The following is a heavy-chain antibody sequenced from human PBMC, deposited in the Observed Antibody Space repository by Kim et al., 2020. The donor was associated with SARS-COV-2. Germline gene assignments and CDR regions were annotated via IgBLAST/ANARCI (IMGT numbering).Heavy chain of an antibody. D-gene: IGHD3-10*02. CDR3: AREKVVFGGDYYYGMDV. Sequence: SETLSLTCTVSGGSISSGGYYWSWIRQHPGKGLEWIGYIYYSGSTYYNPSLKSRVTISVDTSKNQFSLKLSSVTAADTAVYYCAREKVVFGGDYYYGMDVWGQGTTVTVSS. CDR1: GGSISSGGYY. J-gene: IGHJ6*02. CDR2: IYYSGST. V-gene: IGHV4-31*03.